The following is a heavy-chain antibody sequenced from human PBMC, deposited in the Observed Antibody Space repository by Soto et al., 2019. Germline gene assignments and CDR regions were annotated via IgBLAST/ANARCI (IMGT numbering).Heavy chain of an antibody. V-gene: IGHV3-9*01. J-gene: IGHJ6*02. CDR2: ISWNSGTI. Sequence: ALRLSCATSGFSFDDYSMHWGRPVPGKGLEWVSGISWNSGTIGYADSVKGRFTISRDNAKNSLYLQMNSLRAEDTALYYCAKSTGGTANGMGVWGQGTTVTVSS. CDR1: GFSFDDYS. CDR3: AKSTGGTANGMGV. D-gene: IGHD2-8*02.